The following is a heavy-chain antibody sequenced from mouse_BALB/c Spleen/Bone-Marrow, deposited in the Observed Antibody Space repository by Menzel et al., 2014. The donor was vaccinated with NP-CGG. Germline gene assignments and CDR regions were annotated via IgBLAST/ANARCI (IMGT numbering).Heavy chain of an antibody. V-gene: IGHV1-77*01. J-gene: IGHJ4*01. CDR3: ARDYYGSSGAMDY. CDR1: GYTFTDYV. D-gene: IGHD1-1*01. Sequence: VQLQESGPELVKPGASVKMSCKASGYTFTDYVISWVKQRTGQGLEWIGEIYPGSGSTYYNEKFKGKATLTADKSSNTAYMQLSSLTPEDSAVYFCARDYYGSSGAMDYWGQGTSVTVSS. CDR2: IYPGSGST.